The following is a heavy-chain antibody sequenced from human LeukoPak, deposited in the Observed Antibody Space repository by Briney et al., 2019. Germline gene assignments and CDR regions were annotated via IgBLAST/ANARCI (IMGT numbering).Heavy chain of an antibody. J-gene: IGHJ6*03. Sequence: GGSLRLSCAASGSTFSSYGMHWVRQAPGKGLEWVAFIRYDGSNKYYADSVKGRFTISRDNSKNTLYLQMNSLRAEDTAVYYCAKEAGRLPWEDYYYYMDVWGKGTTVTVSS. CDR1: GSTFSSYG. V-gene: IGHV3-30*02. D-gene: IGHD2-21*01. CDR2: IRYDGSNK. CDR3: AKEAGRLPWEDYYYYMDV.